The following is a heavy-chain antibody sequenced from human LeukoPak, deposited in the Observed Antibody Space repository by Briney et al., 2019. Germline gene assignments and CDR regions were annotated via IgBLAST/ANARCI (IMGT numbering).Heavy chain of an antibody. CDR3: ARDYVTPGITGTTSPLDY. D-gene: IGHD1-7*01. Sequence: GGSLRLSCEASGFAFSFSAMSWVRQAPGKGLEWVSGIIENGYDKYYADSVKGRFTISRDNSKNTLYLQMNSLRADDTAVYYCARDYVTPGITGTTSPLDYWGQGILVSVSS. J-gene: IGHJ4*02. CDR1: GFAFSFSA. CDR2: IIENGYDK. V-gene: IGHV3-23*01.